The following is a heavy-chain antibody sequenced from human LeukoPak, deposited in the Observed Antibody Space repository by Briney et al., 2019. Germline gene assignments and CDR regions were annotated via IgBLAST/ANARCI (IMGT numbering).Heavy chain of an antibody. J-gene: IGHJ4*02. D-gene: IGHD3-10*01. CDR1: GFTFSGYA. V-gene: IGHV3-23*01. CDR3: AKASYYYGSGSYPHKAFDY. Sequence: GGSLRLSCAASGFTFSGYAMGWVRQAPGKGLEWVSAISGSGGSTYYADSVKGRFTISRDNSKNTLYLQMNSLRAEDTAVYYCAKASYYYGSGSYPHKAFDYWGQGTLVTVSS. CDR2: ISGSGGST.